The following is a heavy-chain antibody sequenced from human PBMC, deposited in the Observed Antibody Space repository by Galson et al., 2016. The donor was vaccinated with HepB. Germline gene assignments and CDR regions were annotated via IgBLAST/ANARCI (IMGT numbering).Heavy chain of an antibody. Sequence: SLRLSCAASGFIVSSNYMSWVRQAPGKGLEWVSSISGPGRNTYYADSVKGRFTISRDNSKNTLYLQMNSLRAEDTAVYYCAKDPIQCGGDCTRASYYFDYWGQGLLVTVSS. V-gene: IGHV3-23*01. CDR3: AKDPIQCGGDCTRASYYFDY. CDR1: GFIVSSNY. D-gene: IGHD2-21*02. CDR2: ISGPGRNT. J-gene: IGHJ4*02.